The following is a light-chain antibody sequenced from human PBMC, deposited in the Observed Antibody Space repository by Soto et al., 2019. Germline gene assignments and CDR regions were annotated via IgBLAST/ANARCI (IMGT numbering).Light chain of an antibody. CDR3: CSYAGSGTYV. J-gene: IGLJ1*01. CDR1: SSDVGSYNP. Sequence: QSVLTQPASVSGSPGQSITISCTGTSSDVGSYNPVSWYQLHPGKATKLMIYEDSKRPSGVSNRFSGSKSGNTASRTISGLQAEDGTDYYFCSYAGSGTYVFGTGTKVTVL. V-gene: IGLV2-23*01. CDR2: EDS.